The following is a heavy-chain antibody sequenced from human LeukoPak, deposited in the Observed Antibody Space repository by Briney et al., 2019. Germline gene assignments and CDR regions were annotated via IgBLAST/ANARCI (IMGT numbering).Heavy chain of an antibody. CDR1: GFTFSSYA. CDR3: ARETGDHFDY. D-gene: IGHD4-17*01. Sequence: GGSLRLSCAASGFTFSSYAMHWVRQAPGKGLEWVAVISYDGSNKYYADSVKGRFTISRDNSKNTLYLQMNSLRAEDTAVYYCARETGDHFDYWGQGTLVTVSS. J-gene: IGHJ4*02. CDR2: ISYDGSNK. V-gene: IGHV3-30*04.